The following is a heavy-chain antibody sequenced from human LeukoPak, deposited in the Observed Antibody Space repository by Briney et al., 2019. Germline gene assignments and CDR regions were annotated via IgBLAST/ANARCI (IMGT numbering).Heavy chain of an antibody. CDR1: GFTFSSYR. CDR3: ARMGYCSSTSCYPNDY. J-gene: IGHJ4*02. CDR2: ISSSSSYI. D-gene: IGHD2-2*01. V-gene: IGHV3-21*01. Sequence: GGSLRLSCAASGFTFSSYRMTWVRQAPGKGLEWVSSISSSSSYIYYADSVKGRFTISRDNAKNSLYLQMNSLRAEDTAVYYCARMGYCSSTSCYPNDYWGQGTLVTVSS.